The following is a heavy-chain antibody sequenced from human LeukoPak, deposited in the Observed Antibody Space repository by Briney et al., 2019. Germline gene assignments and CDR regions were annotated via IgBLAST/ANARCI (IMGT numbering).Heavy chain of an antibody. CDR2: IIPIFGTA. Sequence: SVKVSCKASGGTFSSYAISWVRQAPGQGPEWMGGIIPIFGTANYAQKFQGRVTITADESTSTAYMELSSLRSEDTAVYYCARAVTIFGVVIKSWFDPWGQGTLVTVSS. V-gene: IGHV1-69*13. D-gene: IGHD3-3*01. CDR1: GGTFSSYA. J-gene: IGHJ5*02. CDR3: ARAVTIFGVVIKSWFDP.